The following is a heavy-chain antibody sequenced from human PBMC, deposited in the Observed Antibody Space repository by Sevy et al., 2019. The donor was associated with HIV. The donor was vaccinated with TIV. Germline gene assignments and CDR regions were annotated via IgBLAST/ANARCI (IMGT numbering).Heavy chain of an antibody. CDR2: IKRDGSEK. CDR3: ARDCSSTNCLWGMDV. D-gene: IGHD2-2*01. CDR1: GFTFSSYW. Sequence: GGSLRLSCAASGFTFSSYWMTWVRQAPGKGLEWVANIKRDGSEKYYVDSVKGRFTISRDNAKNSLFLQMNSLTAEDTAIYYCARDCSSTNCLWGMDVWGQGTTVTV. J-gene: IGHJ6*02. V-gene: IGHV3-7*03.